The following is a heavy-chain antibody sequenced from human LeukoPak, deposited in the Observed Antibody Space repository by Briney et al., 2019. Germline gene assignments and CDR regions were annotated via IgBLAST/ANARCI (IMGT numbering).Heavy chain of an antibody. CDR3: ARGRGTTFDY. J-gene: IGHJ4*02. CDR2: ISSSGST. Sequence: SETLSLTCTISGASISNYYWSWIRQPPGKGLEWIGYISSSGSTNYNPSLKSRVTISVDTSKNQLSLKLSSVTAADTAVYYCARGRGTTFDYWGQGTLVTVSS. D-gene: IGHD1/OR15-1a*01. CDR1: GASISNYY. V-gene: IGHV4-59*01.